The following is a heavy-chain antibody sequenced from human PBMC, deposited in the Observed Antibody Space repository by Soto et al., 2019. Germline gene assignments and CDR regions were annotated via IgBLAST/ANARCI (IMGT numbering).Heavy chain of an antibody. V-gene: IGHV3-23*01. CDR1: GFTFKNFA. CDR2: IGGSGSSA. D-gene: IGHD3-10*01. CDR3: AKDAVAYNGEWDWFDL. Sequence: EGQLLESGGGLVQPGWSLRLSCVASGFTFKNFAMTWVRQAPGKGMEWVSAIGGSGSSANYADSVKGRFTVSRDDSNSTLYLQMSGLRVDDTALYYCAKDAVAYNGEWDWFDLWGQGTLVTVSS. J-gene: IGHJ5*02.